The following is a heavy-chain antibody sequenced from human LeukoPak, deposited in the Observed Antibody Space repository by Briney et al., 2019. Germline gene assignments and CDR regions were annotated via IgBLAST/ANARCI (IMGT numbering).Heavy chain of an antibody. CDR2: ISSSSSTI. V-gene: IGHV3-48*04. J-gene: IGHJ4*02. Sequence: SGGPVRLSCAASGFTYSSYSMNWVPQAPGKALEWVSYISSSSSTIYYADSVKGRFTISRDNAKNALYLQMNSLRAEDTAVYYCARGGHGYLDYWGQGTLVAVSS. CDR1: GFTYSSYS. CDR3: ARGGHGYLDY.